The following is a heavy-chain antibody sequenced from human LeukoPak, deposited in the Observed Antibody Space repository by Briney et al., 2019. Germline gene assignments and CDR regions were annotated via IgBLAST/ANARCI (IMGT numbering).Heavy chain of an antibody. Sequence: PSETLSLTCTVSGGSISSGSYYWRWIRQPAGKGLEWIGRIYTSGSTNYNPSLKSRVTISVDTSKNQFSLKLSSVTAADTAVYYCARGITFGGVIVNWGGNWFDPWGQGTLVTVSS. D-gene: IGHD3-16*02. CDR2: IYTSGST. V-gene: IGHV4-61*02. CDR1: GGSISSGSYY. CDR3: ARGITFGGVIVNWGGNWFDP. J-gene: IGHJ5*02.